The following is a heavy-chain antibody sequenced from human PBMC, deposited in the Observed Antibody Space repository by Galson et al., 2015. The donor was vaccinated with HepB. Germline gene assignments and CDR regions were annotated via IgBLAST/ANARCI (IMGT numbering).Heavy chain of an antibody. CDR3: ARALGYIVPKD. V-gene: IGHV1-2*06. Sequence: SVKVSCKASGYTFTGYYIQWVRQAPGQGLEWVGLINPKSGGTKFAQKFQGRVTMTRDSSISTAYIELRSLRSDDTAIYYCARALGYIVPKDWGQGTLVTVSS. J-gene: IGHJ4*01. D-gene: IGHD5-24*01. CDR1: GYTFTGYY. CDR2: INPKSGGT.